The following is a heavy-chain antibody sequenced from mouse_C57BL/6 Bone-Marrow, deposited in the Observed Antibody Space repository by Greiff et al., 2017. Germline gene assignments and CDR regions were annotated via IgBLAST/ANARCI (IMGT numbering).Heavy chain of an antibody. CDR2: ISSGGSYT. Sequence: EVQLVESGGDLVKPGGSLKLSCAASGFSFSSYGLSFVRQTPDKRLEWVATISSGGSYTYYPDSVKGRFPISRENAKNTLYLPMRSLKSEDTAMYYCARHAPDSAGLRSFDYWGKGTMVNVSA. V-gene: IGHV5-6*01. D-gene: IGHD3-2*02. CDR3: ARHAPDSAGLRSFDY. CDR1: GFSFSSYG. J-gene: IGHJ3*01.